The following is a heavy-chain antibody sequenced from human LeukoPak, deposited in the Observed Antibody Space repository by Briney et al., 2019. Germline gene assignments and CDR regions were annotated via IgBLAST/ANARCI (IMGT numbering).Heavy chain of an antibody. Sequence: PGGSLRLSCAASGFTFDDYGMSWVRQAPGKGLEWVSGINWNGGSTGYADSVKGRFTISRDNAKNSLYLQMNSLRAEDTALYYCARDQRGSYYVFPDAFDIWGQGTMVTVSS. CDR3: ARDQRGSYYVFPDAFDI. J-gene: IGHJ3*02. V-gene: IGHV3-20*04. CDR2: INWNGGST. CDR1: GFTFDDYG. D-gene: IGHD1-26*01.